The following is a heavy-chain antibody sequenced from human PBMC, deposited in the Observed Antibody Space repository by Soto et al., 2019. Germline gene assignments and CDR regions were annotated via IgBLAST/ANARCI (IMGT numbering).Heavy chain of an antibody. CDR1: GFTVSSEY. J-gene: IGHJ6*04. Sequence: GGSLRLSCAASGFTVSSEYMSRVRQAPGKGLGWVSLIQSGGPTYYADSVKGRFTISRDTSENTLHLQMDSLRAEDTAVYYCARDDVLCDGGRCYGVPLVVWGKGTTVAAPQ. D-gene: IGHD2-15*01. CDR3: ARDDVLCDGGRCYGVPLVV. V-gene: IGHV3-66*01. CDR2: IQSGGPT.